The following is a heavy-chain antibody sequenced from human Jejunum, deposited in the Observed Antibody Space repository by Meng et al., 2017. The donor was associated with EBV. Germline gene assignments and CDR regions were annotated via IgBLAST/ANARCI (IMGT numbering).Heavy chain of an antibody. J-gene: IGHJ4*02. CDR3: ARDRGVEDY. D-gene: IGHD5-24*01. CDR2: IHHSGST. CDR1: GGSISTDNW. Sequence: QVQLQESGPRLVKPSRTLSLTCAVSGGSISTDNWWSWVRQPPGKGLEYIGEIHHSGSTKYNPSLKSRVTISVDKSNNHFSLKLSSVTAADTAVHYCARDRGVEDYWGQGTLVTVSS. V-gene: IGHV4-4*02.